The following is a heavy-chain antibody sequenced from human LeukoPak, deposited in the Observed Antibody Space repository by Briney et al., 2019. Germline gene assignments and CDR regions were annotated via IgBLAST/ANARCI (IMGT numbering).Heavy chain of an antibody. V-gene: IGHV1-2*02. CDR1: GYTFTGYY. J-gene: IGHJ6*02. CDR3: AREALGYCSGGSCYSGYYYYGMDV. Sequence: ASVKVSCKASGYTFTGYYMHWVRQAPGQGLEWMGWINPNSGGTNYEQKLQGRVTMTTDTSTSTAYMELRSLRSDDTAVYYCAREALGYCSGGSCYSGYYYYGMDVWGQGTTVTVSS. D-gene: IGHD2-15*01. CDR2: INPNSGGT.